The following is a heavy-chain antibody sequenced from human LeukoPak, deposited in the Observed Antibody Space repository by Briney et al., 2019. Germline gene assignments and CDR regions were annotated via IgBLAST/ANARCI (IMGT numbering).Heavy chain of an antibody. Sequence: SETLSLTCTVSGGSISSSSYYWGWIRQPPGKGLEWIGSIYYSGSTYYNPSLKSRVTISVDTSKNQFSLKLSSVTAADTAVYYCARQWLETFDYWGQGTLVTVSS. J-gene: IGHJ4*02. CDR2: IYYSGST. V-gene: IGHV4-39*01. D-gene: IGHD5-12*01. CDR3: ARQWLETFDY. CDR1: GGSISSSSYY.